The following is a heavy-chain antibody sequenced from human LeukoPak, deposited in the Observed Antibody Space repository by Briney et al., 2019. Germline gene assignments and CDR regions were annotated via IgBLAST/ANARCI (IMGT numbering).Heavy chain of an antibody. CDR3: ARGIPGTTAFDH. CDR2: IKEDGSDK. Sequence: GGSLRLSCAASGFPLRNYWMNWVRQAPGKGPEWLASIKEDGSDKNYVDSVKGRFFIFRDNARNSLDLQLTNLRVEDTAIYYCARGIPGTTAFDHWGQGTLVTVSS. J-gene: IGHJ4*02. CDR1: GFPLRNYW. V-gene: IGHV3-7*01. D-gene: IGHD1-7*01.